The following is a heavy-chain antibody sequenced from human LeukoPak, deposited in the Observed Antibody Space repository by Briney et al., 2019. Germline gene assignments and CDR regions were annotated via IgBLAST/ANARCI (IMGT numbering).Heavy chain of an antibody. CDR3: ARGTRRGYSGYDFAALLDY. D-gene: IGHD5-12*01. CDR2: INPSGGST. V-gene: IGHV1-46*01. CDR1: GYTFTGCY. Sequence: ASVKVSCKASGYTFTGCYMHWVRQAPGQGLEWMGIINPSGGSTSYAQKFQGRVTMTRDTSTSTVYMELSSLRSEDTAVYYCARGTRRGYSGYDFAALLDYWGQGTLVTVSS. J-gene: IGHJ4*02.